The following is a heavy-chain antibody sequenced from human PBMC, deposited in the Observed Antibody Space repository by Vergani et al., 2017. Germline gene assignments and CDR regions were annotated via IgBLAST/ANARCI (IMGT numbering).Heavy chain of an antibody. CDR3: ARGRMVRGRDTGPSYYYGMDG. CDR1: GYTFTGYY. V-gene: IGHV1-2*04. Sequence: QVQLVQSGSEVKKPGASVKVSCKASGYTFTGYYMHWVRQAPGQGLEWMGWINPNSGGPHYAQKFQGWVTMTRDTSSSTAYMERSRLRSDDTAVYYCARGRMVRGRDTGPSYYYGMDGGGEGSTVTVSS. CDR2: INPNSGGP. D-gene: IGHD3-10*01. J-gene: IGHJ6*04.